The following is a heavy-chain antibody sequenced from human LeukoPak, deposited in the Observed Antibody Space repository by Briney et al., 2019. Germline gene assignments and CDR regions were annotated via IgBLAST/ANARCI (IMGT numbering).Heavy chain of an antibody. CDR2: IYNSGST. J-gene: IGHJ4*02. CDR3: AGHPRLADFDN. V-gene: IGHV4-59*08. CDR1: GGSITGYY. Sequence: ASETLSLTCTVSGGSITGYYWSWLRQPPGKGLEWIGYIYNSGSTSNPSLKSRVTISEGTSKNQFSLKLSSVTAADTAVYYCAGHPRLADFDNWGQGTLVTVST. D-gene: IGHD3-9*01.